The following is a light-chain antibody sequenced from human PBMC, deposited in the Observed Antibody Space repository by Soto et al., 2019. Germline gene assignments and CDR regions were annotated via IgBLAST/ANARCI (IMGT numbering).Light chain of an antibody. V-gene: IGKV2-28*01. CDR3: MQGTHWPLT. Sequence: DIVMTQSPRSLPVTPGEPASISCRSSQSLLHSDGYNYLDWYLQKSGQSPQLLIYLGSNRASGVPDRFSGSGSGTDFTLKIRRVEAEDVGVYYCMQGTHWPLTFGGGTKVDIK. J-gene: IGKJ4*01. CDR1: QSLLHSDGYNY. CDR2: LGS.